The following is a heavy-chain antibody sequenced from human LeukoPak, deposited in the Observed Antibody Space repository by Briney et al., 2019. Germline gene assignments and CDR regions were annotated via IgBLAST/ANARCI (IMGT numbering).Heavy chain of an antibody. V-gene: IGHV1-69*04. CDR3: AGGYCSSTSCYSSPTYYYGMDV. Sequence: SVKVSCKASGGSFSSYAISWVRQAPGQGLEWMGRIIPILGIASYAQKFQGRVTITADKSTSTAYMEPSSLRSEDTAVYYCAGGYCSSTSCYSSPTYYYGMDVWGQGTTVTVSS. CDR1: GGSFSSYA. J-gene: IGHJ6*02. CDR2: IIPILGIA. D-gene: IGHD2-2*01.